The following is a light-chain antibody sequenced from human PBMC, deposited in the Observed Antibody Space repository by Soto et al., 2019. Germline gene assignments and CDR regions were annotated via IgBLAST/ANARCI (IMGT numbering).Light chain of an antibody. CDR2: GAS. V-gene: IGKV3-20*01. J-gene: IGKJ5*01. Sequence: EIGFTQSPATLALSPGESATLSCRASHTVSITYLTWYQQKPGQAPRLLIFGASKRATGIPDRFSGSGSGRDFTLTISGLEPEDFAVYYCQQYGSSPLISFGHGTRLEIK. CDR3: QQYGSSPLIS. CDR1: HTVSITY.